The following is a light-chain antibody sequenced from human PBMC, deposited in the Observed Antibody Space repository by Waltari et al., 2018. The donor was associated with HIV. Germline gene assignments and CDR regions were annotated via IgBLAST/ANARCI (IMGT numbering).Light chain of an antibody. J-gene: IGLJ2*01. CDR2: EGC. Sequence: QSALTQPASVSGSPGQSITISCTGTSSDVGSYNLVSWYQQHPGKAPKLMIYEGCKRPSGVSNLFSGSKSGSTASLTISGLQAEDEAGYYCCSYAGSSPVLFGGGTKLTVL. CDR1: SSDVGSYNL. CDR3: CSYAGSSPVL. V-gene: IGLV2-23*01.